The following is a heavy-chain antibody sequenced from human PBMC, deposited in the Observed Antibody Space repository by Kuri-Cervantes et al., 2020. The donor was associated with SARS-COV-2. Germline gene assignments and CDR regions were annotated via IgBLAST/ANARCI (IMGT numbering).Heavy chain of an antibody. D-gene: IGHD6-19*01. CDR3: AKSSGTADGGFDP. V-gene: IGHV3-30*18. CDR1: GFTFSSYG. J-gene: IGHJ5*02. CDR2: ISYDGSNK. Sequence: GESLKISCAASGFTFSSYGMHWVRQAPGKGLEWVAVISYDGSNKYYADSVKGRFTISRDNSKSTLYLQMNSLRAEDTAVYYCAKSSGTADGGFDPWGQGTLVTDSS.